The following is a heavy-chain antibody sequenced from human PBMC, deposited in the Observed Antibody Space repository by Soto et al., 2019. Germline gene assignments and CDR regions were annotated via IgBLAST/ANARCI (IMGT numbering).Heavy chain of an antibody. CDR3: AEGPPSDYYDSSGYYNAFDI. Sequence: QVQLVQSGAEVKKPGSSVKVSCKASGGTFSSYAISWVRQAPGQGLEWMGGIIPIFGTANYAQKFQGRVTIPADESXXTXYXXLSSSGSEDTAGYYCAEGPPSDYYDSSGYYNAFDIWGQGTMVTVSS. CDR2: IIPIFGTA. CDR1: GGTFSSYA. J-gene: IGHJ3*02. D-gene: IGHD3-22*01. V-gene: IGHV1-69*12.